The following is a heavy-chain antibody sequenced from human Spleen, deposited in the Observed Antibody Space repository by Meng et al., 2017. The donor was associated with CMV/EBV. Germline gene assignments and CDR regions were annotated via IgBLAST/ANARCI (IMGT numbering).Heavy chain of an antibody. CDR1: GFTFRSFE. V-gene: IGHV3-48*03. D-gene: IGHD2-2*01. CDR2: ISSSGGTI. CDR3: AREVEPAALYLSYYGMDV. Sequence: GGSLRLSCEGSGFTFRSFEMNWVRQAPGKGLEWVAYISSSGGTIHYADSVKRRFTISRDNAKKSLYVQMNNLRAEDTAVYYCAREVEPAALYLSYYGMDVWGQGTTVTVSS. J-gene: IGHJ6*02.